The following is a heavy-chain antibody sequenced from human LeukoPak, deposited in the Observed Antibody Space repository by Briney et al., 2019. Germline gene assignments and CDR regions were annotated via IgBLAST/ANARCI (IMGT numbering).Heavy chain of an antibody. CDR3: ARVGRRGYYGSGATQYYFDY. D-gene: IGHD3-10*01. Sequence: ASVKVSCKASGYTFTSYYMHWVRQAPGQGLEWMGIINPSGGSTSYAQKFQGRATMTRDTSTSTVYMELSSLRSEDTAVYYCARVGRRGYYGSGATQYYFDYWGQGTLVTVSS. CDR2: INPSGGST. J-gene: IGHJ4*02. CDR1: GYTFTSYY. V-gene: IGHV1-46*01.